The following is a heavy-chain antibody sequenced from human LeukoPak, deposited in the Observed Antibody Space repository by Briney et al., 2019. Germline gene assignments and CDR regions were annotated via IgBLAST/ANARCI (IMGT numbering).Heavy chain of an antibody. Sequence: GGSLRLSCTASGFTFGDHAMSWVRQAPGKGLEWVGFIRSKTYGGTTEYAASVKGRFTIARDDSKSIAYLQMNSLKTEDTAVYYCTRGPIQQRLYYGMDVWGQGTTVTVSS. V-gene: IGHV3-49*04. CDR2: IRSKTYGGTT. CDR3: TRGPIQQRLYYGMDV. CDR1: GFTFGDHA. J-gene: IGHJ6*02. D-gene: IGHD5-18*01.